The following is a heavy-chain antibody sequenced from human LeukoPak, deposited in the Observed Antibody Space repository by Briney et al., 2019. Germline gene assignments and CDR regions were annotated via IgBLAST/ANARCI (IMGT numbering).Heavy chain of an antibody. J-gene: IGHJ4*02. CDR3: ARMRVMATIHEAFDY. V-gene: IGHV3-21*01. CDR2: ISSSSTYI. Sequence: GGSLRLSCAASGFTFSSYSMIWVRQAPGKGLEWVSSISSSSTYIYYADSLKGRFTISRDNAKDSLYLHMNSLRAEDTAVYYCARMRVMATIHEAFDYRGRGTLVTVSS. D-gene: IGHD5-24*01. CDR1: GFTFSSYS.